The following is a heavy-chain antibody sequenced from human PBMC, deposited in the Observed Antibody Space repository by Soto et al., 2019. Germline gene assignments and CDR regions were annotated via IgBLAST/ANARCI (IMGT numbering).Heavy chain of an antibody. Sequence: GGSLRLSCAASAFTFSNYWMNWVRQAPGKGLEWVANIKQDGSEKYYVESVKGRFTISRDNARTSLFLQMNGLRAEDTAVYYCARTAYWGYAVVTGSFDYWGQGTLVTVSS. J-gene: IGHJ4*02. D-gene: IGHD3-10*01. CDR1: AFTFSNYW. CDR2: IKQDGSEK. V-gene: IGHV3-7*01. CDR3: ARTAYWGYAVVTGSFDY.